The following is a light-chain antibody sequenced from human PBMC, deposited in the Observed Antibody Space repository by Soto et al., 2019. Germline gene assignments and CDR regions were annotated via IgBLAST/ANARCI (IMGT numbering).Light chain of an antibody. CDR1: QSVSRY. J-gene: IGKJ5*01. Sequence: EIVLTQSPATLSLSPGERATLSCRASQSVSRYLAWYQQKPGQAPRLLIYDASNRATGIPARFSGSGSGTDFTLTISSLQPEDFAVYYCQQRSNWPPNTFGQGTRVEIK. CDR3: QQRSNWPPNT. CDR2: DAS. V-gene: IGKV3-11*01.